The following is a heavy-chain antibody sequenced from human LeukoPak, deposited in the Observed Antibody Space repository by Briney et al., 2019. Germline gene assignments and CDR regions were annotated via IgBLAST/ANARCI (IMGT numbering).Heavy chain of an antibody. J-gene: IGHJ4*02. CDR3: ARDPRTKDFDY. CDR2: ISSNSSYI. CDR1: GFTFSSYS. Sequence: GGSLRLSCAASGFTFSSYSMNWVRQAPGKGLEWVSSISSNSSYIYYADSVKGRFTISRDNAKNSLYLQMNSLRAEDTAVYYCARDPRTKDFDYWGQGTLVTVSS. D-gene: IGHD2-8*01. V-gene: IGHV3-21*01.